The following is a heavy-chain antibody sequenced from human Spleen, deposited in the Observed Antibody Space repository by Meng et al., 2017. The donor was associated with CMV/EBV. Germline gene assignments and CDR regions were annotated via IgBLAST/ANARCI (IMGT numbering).Heavy chain of an antibody. CDR3: ARGGRGYRFGDPSDMTPESYYYYGMDV. D-gene: IGHD3-22*01. J-gene: IGHJ6*02. CDR1: GYTFTGYY. CDR2: INPNSGGT. Sequence: ASVKVSCKASGYTFTGYYMHWVRQAPGQGLEWMGWINPNSGGTNYAQKFQGRVTMTRDTSISTAYMELSSLRSEDTAVYYCARGGRGYRFGDPSDMTPESYYYYGMDVWGQGTSVTVSS. V-gene: IGHV1-2*02.